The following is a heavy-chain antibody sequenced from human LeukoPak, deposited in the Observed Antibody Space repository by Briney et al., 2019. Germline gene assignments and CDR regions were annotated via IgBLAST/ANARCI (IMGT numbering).Heavy chain of an antibody. CDR3: ATSNYYDSSGYYPAGYFDY. V-gene: IGHV1-2*02. CDR2: INPNSGGT. J-gene: IGHJ4*02. Sequence: ASVKVSCKASGYTFTGYYMHWVRQAPGQGLEWMGWINPNSGGTNYAQKFQGRVTMTRDTSISTAYMELSSLRSEDTAVYYCATSNYYDSSGYYPAGYFDYWGQGTLVTVSS. CDR1: GYTFTGYY. D-gene: IGHD3-22*01.